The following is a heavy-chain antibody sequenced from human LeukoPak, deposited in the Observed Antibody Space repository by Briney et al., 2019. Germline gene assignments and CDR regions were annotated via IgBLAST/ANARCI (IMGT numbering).Heavy chain of an antibody. V-gene: IGHV3-23*01. J-gene: IGHJ4*02. CDR1: GFTFSGSA. CDR3: ARYYYGSGSLDY. CDR2: ISGSGGST. D-gene: IGHD3-10*01. Sequence: GGSLRLSCAASGFTFSGSAMHWVRQASGRGLEGVPHISGSGGSTKYSGSVKGRFTISRDNSKNTLYLQMNSLRAEDTAVYYCARYYYGSGSLDYWGQGTLVTVSS.